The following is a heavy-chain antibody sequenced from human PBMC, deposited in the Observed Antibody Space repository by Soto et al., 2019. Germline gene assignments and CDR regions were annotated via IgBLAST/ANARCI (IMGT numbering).Heavy chain of an antibody. CDR3: ARVLPSARRDY. J-gene: IGHJ4*02. V-gene: IGHV4-39*01. CDR1: GGSISSSSYY. Sequence: SETLSLTCTVSGGSISSSSYYWGWIRQPPGKGLEWIGSIYYSGSTYYNPSLKSRVTISVDTSKNQFSLKLSSVTAADTAVYYCARVLPSARRDYWGQGTLVTVST. CDR2: IYYSGST. D-gene: IGHD3-3*01.